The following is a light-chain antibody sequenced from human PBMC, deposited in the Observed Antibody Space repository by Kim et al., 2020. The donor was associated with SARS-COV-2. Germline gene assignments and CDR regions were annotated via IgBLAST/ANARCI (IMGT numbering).Light chain of an antibody. CDR3: SAWDDSLSGYVV. CDR2: RNN. Sequence: QRVTISCPGSSSNIESNYVYWYQQLPGTAPKLLIYRNNQRPSGVPDRFSGSKSGTSASLAISGLRSEDEADYYCSAWDDSLSGYVVFGGGTQLTVL. J-gene: IGLJ2*01. V-gene: IGLV1-47*01. CDR1: SSNIESNY.